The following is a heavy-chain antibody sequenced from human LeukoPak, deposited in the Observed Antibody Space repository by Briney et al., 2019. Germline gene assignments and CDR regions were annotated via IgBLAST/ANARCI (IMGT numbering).Heavy chain of an antibody. V-gene: IGHV3-48*04. CDR2: ISSSSSTI. CDR3: AREMLWFGELSPAFDI. CDR1: GFTFSSYS. Sequence: GGSLRLSCAASGFTFSSYSMNWVRQAPGKGLEWVSYISSSSSTIYYADSVKGRFTISRDNAKNSLYLQMNSLRAEDTAVYYCAREMLWFGELSPAFDIWGQGTMVTVSS. D-gene: IGHD3-10*01. J-gene: IGHJ3*02.